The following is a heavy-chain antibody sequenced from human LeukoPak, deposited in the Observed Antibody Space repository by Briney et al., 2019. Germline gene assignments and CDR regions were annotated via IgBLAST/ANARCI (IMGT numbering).Heavy chain of an antibody. V-gene: IGHV4-38-2*01. D-gene: IGHD1-26*01. CDR3: TRLKWGDWFDP. CDR2: MYHTGTT. CDR1: GYSISSGYY. Sequence: KPSETLSLTCGVSGYSISSGYYWGWIRQPPGKGLEWIASMYHTGTTYYNPSLKSRVTISADTSKNQFSLGLTSVTAADTAVYYCTRLKWGDWFDPWGQGTLATVSS. J-gene: IGHJ5*02.